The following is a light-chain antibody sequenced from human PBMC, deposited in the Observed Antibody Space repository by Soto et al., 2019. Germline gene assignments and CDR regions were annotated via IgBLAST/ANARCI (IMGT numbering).Light chain of an antibody. J-gene: IGLJ3*02. CDR3: CSVASTKNEV. Sequence: QSALTQPPSASGSPGQSVTISCTGTSSDVGAYNYVSWYQQHAGKAPKLVIYEVTKRPSGVPDRFSWFKSANTTSLTVSGPQAEDEADWHCCSVASTKNEVFAVGIMLTVL. CDR2: EVT. V-gene: IGLV2-8*01. CDR1: SSDVGAYNY.